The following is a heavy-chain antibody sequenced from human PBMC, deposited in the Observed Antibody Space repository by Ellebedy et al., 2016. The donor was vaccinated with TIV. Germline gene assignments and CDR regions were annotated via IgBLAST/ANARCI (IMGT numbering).Heavy chain of an antibody. CDR1: GFTFSTYP. V-gene: IGHV3-30*14. CDR2: ISSDGTIQ. Sequence: GESLKISXAASGFTFSTYPMHWVRQAPGKGLEWVASISSDGTIQYYGDSVKGRVTVSRDNSKSTLLLQMNSLRAEDTAVYFCSRRTTVTIVRGSPNFNFWGQGTLVTVSS. J-gene: IGHJ4*02. CDR3: SRRTTVTIVRGSPNFNF. D-gene: IGHD3-10*01.